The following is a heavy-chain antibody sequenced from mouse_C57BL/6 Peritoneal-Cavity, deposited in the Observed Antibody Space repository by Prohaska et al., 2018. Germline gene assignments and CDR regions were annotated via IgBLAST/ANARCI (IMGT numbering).Heavy chain of an antibody. V-gene: IGHV2-2*01. CDR1: GFSLTSYS. CDR3: ARGRWLPHYYAMDY. Sequence: QVQLKQSGPGLVQPSQSLSITCTVSGFSLTSYSLHWLRQSPGKCLEWLGVIWSGGSTDYNAAFISRLSISKDNSKSQVFFKMNSLQADDTAIYYCARGRWLPHYYAMDYWGQGTSVTVSS. D-gene: IGHD2-3*01. CDR2: IWSGGST. J-gene: IGHJ4*01.